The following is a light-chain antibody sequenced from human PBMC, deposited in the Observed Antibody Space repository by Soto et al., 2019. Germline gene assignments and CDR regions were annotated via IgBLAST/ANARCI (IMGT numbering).Light chain of an antibody. Sequence: QSVLTQPPSASGSPGQRVTISCSGSSSNIGSNYVYWYQQLPGTAPKLLIYRNNQRPSGVPDRFSGSKSGTSASLAINGLRSEDEADYYCAAWDDSLSGYVVFGGGTKVTVL. CDR2: RNN. CDR3: AAWDDSLSGYVV. CDR1: SSNIGSNY. J-gene: IGLJ2*01. V-gene: IGLV1-47*01.